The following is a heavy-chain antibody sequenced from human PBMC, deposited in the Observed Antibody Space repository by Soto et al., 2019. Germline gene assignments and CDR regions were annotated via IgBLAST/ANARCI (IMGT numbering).Heavy chain of an antibody. J-gene: IGHJ4*02. V-gene: IGHV2-70*04. Sequence: SGPTLVNPTQTLTLTCVFSGFSLTTNGVRVSWIRQPPGKALEWLARIDWDDDKFYSTSLKTRLTISKDTSKNQVVLTMTNMDPVDTATYYCVRSYGDSPNTSDYGGQGTLVTVSS. CDR1: GFSLTTNGVR. D-gene: IGHD2-21*02. CDR2: IDWDDDK. CDR3: VRSYGDSPNTSDY.